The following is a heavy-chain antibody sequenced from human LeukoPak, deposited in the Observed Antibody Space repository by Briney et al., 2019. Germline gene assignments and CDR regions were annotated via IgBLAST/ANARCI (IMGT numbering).Heavy chain of an antibody. D-gene: IGHD3-16*02. CDR3: ARLHDYVWGSYRYFDY. V-gene: IGHV4-39*01. CDR1: GGSISSSSYY. Sequence: PSETLSLTCTVPGGSISSSSYYWGWIRQPPGKGLEWIGSIYYSGSTYYNPSLKSRVTISVDTSKNQFSLKLSSVTAADTAVYYCARLHDYVWGSYRYFDYWGQGTLVTVSS. J-gene: IGHJ4*02. CDR2: IYYSGST.